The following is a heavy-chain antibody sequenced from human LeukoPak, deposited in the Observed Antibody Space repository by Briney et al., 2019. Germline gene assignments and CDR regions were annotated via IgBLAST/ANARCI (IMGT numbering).Heavy chain of an antibody. Sequence: GESLKISRKGSGYSFTSYWIGWVRQIPGKGLEWMGIIYPGDSDTRYSPSFQGQITISADKSISTAYLQWSSLKASDAAMYYCGRPLLSYSSGWHLWGQGTMVTVSS. V-gene: IGHV5-51*01. D-gene: IGHD6-19*01. CDR2: IYPGDSDT. CDR1: GYSFTSYW. CDR3: GRPLLSYSSGWHL. J-gene: IGHJ3*01.